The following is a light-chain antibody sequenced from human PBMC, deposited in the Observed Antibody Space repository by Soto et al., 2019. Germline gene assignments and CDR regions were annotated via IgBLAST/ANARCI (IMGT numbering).Light chain of an antibody. V-gene: IGLV2-14*01. CDR1: SSDIGGYNY. Sequence: QSALTQPASVSGSPGQSITISCTGTSSDIGGYNYVSWFQQHPGKAPKLMISDVSNRPSGVSNRFSGSKSGNTASLTISGLQAEDEADYYCSSYTSGSTFYVFGTGTKVNVL. CDR2: DVS. J-gene: IGLJ1*01. CDR3: SSYTSGSTFYV.